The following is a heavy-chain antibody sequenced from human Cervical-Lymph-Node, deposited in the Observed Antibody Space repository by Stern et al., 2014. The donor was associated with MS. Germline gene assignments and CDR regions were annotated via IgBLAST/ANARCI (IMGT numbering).Heavy chain of an antibody. D-gene: IGHD2-21*01. Sequence: VQLVESGSGQAKPSQTLSLTCAVSGGSISSGGSSWNWIRQPPGKGLEWIGFIYHSGSTYYNPSLKGRFFLSVDHSKNQFALTLRSVTAADTAVYYCARGGVIYTQDRNGFDVWGQGTMVTVSS. V-gene: IGHV4-30-2*01. J-gene: IGHJ3*01. CDR3: ARGGVIYTQDRNGFDV. CDR1: GGSISSGGSS. CDR2: IYHSGST.